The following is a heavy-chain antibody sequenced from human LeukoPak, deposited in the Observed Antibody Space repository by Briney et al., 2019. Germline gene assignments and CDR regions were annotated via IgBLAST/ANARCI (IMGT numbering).Heavy chain of an antibody. Sequence: SQTLSLTCAISGDSVSSNSATWNWIRQSPSRGLEWLGRTYYRSRWHNDYAVSVKSRITIKPDTSKNQFSLQINSVTPDDTAVYYCANDSHPVAWGQGTLVTVSS. D-gene: IGHD3-22*01. J-gene: IGHJ5*02. CDR3: ANDSHPVA. V-gene: IGHV6-1*01. CDR2: TYYRSRWHN. CDR1: GDSVSSNSAT.